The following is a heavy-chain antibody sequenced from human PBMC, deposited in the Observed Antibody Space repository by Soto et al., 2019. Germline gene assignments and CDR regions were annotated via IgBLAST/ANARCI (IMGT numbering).Heavy chain of an antibody. D-gene: IGHD3-22*01. J-gene: IGHJ4*02. CDR1: GFTFSSYS. V-gene: IGHV3-48*01. Sequence: EVQLVESGGGLVQPGGSLRLSCAASGFTFSSYSMNWVRQAPGKGLEWVSYISSSSSTIHYADSVKGRFTISRDNAKNSLYPQMNSLRAEDTAVYYCARDDYPSYYDSSGYHFDYWGQGTLVTVSS. CDR3: ARDDYPSYYDSSGYHFDY. CDR2: ISSSSSTI.